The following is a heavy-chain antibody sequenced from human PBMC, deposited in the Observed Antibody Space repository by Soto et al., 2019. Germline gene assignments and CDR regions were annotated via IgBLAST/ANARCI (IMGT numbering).Heavy chain of an antibody. D-gene: IGHD5-12*01. CDR3: ARVPFYSGYDYYYYYGMDV. V-gene: IGHV3-11*01. J-gene: IGHJ6*02. CDR2: ISSSGSTI. CDR1: GFTFSDYY. Sequence: GESLKISCAASGFTFSDYYMSWIRQAPGKGLEWVSYISSSGSTIYYADSVKGRFTISRDNAKNSLYLQMNSLRAEDTAVYYCARVPFYSGYDYYYYYGMDVWGQGTTVTVSS.